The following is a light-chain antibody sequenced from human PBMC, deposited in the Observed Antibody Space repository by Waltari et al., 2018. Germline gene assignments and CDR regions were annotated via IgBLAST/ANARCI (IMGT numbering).Light chain of an antibody. CDR2: DAS. CDR3: QQRSNWPPVYT. V-gene: IGKV3-11*01. CDR1: QSVSSY. Sequence: DIVLTQSPATLSLSPGERATLSCRASQSVSSYLAWSQQQPGQAPRLLIYDASNRATGIPARFSGSGSGTDFTLTISSLEPEDFAVYFCQQRSNWPPVYTFGQGTKLDIK. J-gene: IGKJ2*01.